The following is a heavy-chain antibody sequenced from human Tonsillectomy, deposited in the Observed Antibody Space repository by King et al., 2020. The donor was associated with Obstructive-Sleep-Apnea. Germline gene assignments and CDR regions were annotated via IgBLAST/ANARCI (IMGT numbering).Heavy chain of an antibody. CDR3: ARDVPYDWLVPYYYYGMDV. D-gene: IGHD3-9*01. CDR1: GGSISSYS. J-gene: IGHJ6*02. CDR2: MFTSGST. Sequence: QLQESGPGLVKPSETLSLTRTVSGGSISSYSWAWIRQPAGEGLEWIGRMFTSGSTNCNPSLKSRGTMSVDTSKNQFSLKLSSVTAADTAVYYCARDVPYDWLVPYYYYGMDVWGQGTTVTVSS. V-gene: IGHV4-4*07.